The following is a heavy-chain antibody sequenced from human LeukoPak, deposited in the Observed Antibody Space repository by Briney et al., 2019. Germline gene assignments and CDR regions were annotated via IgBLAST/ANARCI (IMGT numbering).Heavy chain of an antibody. J-gene: IGHJ4*02. V-gene: IGHV3-23*01. CDR1: GFSFSTYV. CDR3: AKLGFLTGSFDS. CDR2: LSHSGGSA. Sequence: GGSLRLFCAGSGFSFSTYVLSWVRQAPGKGLEWVSSLSHSGGSAYYTDSVKGRFTISRDNSKNTLYLHMNSLRVGDTAVYFCAKLGFLTGSFDSRGQGTLVSVSS. D-gene: IGHD3-9*01.